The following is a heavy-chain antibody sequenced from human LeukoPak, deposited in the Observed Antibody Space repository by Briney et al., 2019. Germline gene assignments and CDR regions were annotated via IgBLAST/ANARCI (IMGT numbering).Heavy chain of an antibody. CDR3: ARVPRSNMAYFEY. CDR1: GGSINSYY. V-gene: IGHV4-59*08. Sequence: SETLSLTCSVSGGSINSYYWSWIRQPPAEGLEGIGNIYYSGSTNYNLSLNSQVTISVDTSKNQFSLKVTSVTAADTAMYYCARVPRSNMAYFEYWGQGALVIVSS. CDR2: IYYSGST. J-gene: IGHJ4*02. D-gene: IGHD5-24*01.